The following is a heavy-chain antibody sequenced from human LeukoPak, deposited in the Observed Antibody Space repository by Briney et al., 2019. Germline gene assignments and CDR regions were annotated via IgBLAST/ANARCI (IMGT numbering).Heavy chain of an antibody. V-gene: IGHV1-18*01. CDR3: ARFGLGKHIEVAGIPFDI. CDR1: GYPFISYG. D-gene: IGHD6-19*01. Sequence: ASVKVSCKASGYPFISYGITWVRQAPGQGLEWMGWISADSGNTNYAQKLQGRVTMTTDTSTSTAYMELRSLRSDDTAVYYCARFGLGKHIEVAGIPFDIWGQGTMVTVSS. CDR2: ISADSGNT. J-gene: IGHJ3*02.